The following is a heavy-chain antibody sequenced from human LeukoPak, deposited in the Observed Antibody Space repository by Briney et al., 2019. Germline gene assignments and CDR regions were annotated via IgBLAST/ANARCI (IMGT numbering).Heavy chain of an antibody. V-gene: IGHV4-39*07. CDR1: GGSISSSSYY. CDR3: ARGFFPDYDSSGYYYEGLFQH. D-gene: IGHD3-22*01. Sequence: SETLSLTCTVSGGSISSSSYYWGWIRQPPGKGLEWIGSIYYSGSTYYNPSLKSRVTISVDTSKNQFSLKLSSVTAADTAVYYCARGFFPDYDSSGYYYEGLFQHWGQGTLVTVSS. J-gene: IGHJ1*01. CDR2: IYYSGST.